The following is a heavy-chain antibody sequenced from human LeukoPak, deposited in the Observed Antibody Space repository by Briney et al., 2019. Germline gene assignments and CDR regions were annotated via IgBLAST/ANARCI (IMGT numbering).Heavy chain of an antibody. CDR3: VRIAVAGTGKGFDY. CDR2: MNPNXXXT. Sequence: ASVXVSCKASGYTFTSYXIXXXRQATXQGXEXXXXMNPNXXXTXXAQKFQGRVXXXRXTSISTAYMELSSLRSGDTAVYYCVRIAVAGTGKGFDYWGQGTLVTVSS. CDR1: GYTFTSYX. V-gene: IGHV1-8*01. J-gene: IGHJ4*02. D-gene: IGHD6-19*01.